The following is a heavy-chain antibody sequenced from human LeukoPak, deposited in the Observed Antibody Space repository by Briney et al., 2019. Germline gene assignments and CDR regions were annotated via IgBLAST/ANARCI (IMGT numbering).Heavy chain of an antibody. CDR1: GGSISSYY. CDR3: ARVLSIATGEDYYYYMDV. V-gene: IGHV4-59*01. D-gene: IGHD6-6*01. Sequence: PSETLSLTCTVSGGSISSYYWSWIRQPPGKGLEWIGYIYYSGSTNYNPSLKSRVTISVDTSKNQFSLKLSSVTAADTAVYYCARVLSIATGEDYYYYMDVWGKGTTVTISS. CDR2: IYYSGST. J-gene: IGHJ6*03.